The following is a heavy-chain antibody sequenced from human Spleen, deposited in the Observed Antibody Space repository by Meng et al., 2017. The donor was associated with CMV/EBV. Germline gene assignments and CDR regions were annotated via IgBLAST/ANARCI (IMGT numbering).Heavy chain of an antibody. D-gene: IGHD1-26*01. CDR3: ARDLIRGVVGARPRGPGDL. CDR2: SYSAGASS. V-gene: IGHV3-23*03. Sequence: GESLKISCAASGFALRNYAMNWVRQAPGKGLEWVSISYSAGASSYYADSVKGRFTISRDNAKNSLYLQMNSLRDEDTAVYYCARDLIRGVVGARPRGPGDLWGHGTLVTVSS. CDR1: GFALRNYA. J-gene: IGHJ4*01.